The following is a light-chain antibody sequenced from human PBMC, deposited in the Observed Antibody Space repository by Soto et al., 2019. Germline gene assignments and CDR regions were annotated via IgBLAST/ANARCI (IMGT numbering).Light chain of an antibody. J-gene: IGLJ3*02. CDR1: SYNIGAGYD. V-gene: IGLV1-40*01. Sequence: QSVLTQPPSVSGAPGQRVTIFCTGSSYNIGAGYDVHWYQQLPGTAPKLLIYGNSNRPSGVPDRFSGSKSGTSASLAITGLQAEDEADYYCQSYDSSLSALFGGGTKLTVL. CDR2: GNS. CDR3: QSYDSSLSAL.